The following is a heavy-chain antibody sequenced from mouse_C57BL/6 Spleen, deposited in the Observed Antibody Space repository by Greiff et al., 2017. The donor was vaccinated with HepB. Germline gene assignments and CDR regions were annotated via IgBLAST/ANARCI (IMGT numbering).Heavy chain of an antibody. D-gene: IGHD1-1*01. CDR3: ARYLTTVAFDY. CDR2: IRNKANGYTT. Sequence: DVKLVESGGGLVQPGGSLSLSCAASGFTFTDYYMSWVRQPPGKALEWLGFIRNKANGYTTEYSASVKGRFTISRDNSQSILYLQMNALRAEDSATYYCARYLTTVAFDYWGQGTTLTVSS. J-gene: IGHJ2*01. V-gene: IGHV7-3*01. CDR1: GFTFTDYY.